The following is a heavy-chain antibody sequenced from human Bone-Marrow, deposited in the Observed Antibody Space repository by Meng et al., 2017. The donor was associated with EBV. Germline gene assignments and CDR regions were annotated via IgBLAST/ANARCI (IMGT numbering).Heavy chain of an antibody. CDR3: ASVYHWASHYFDY. Sequence: EVQLVESGGGLVKPGGSLRLSCAVSGFLFRNSYMTWVRQAPGKGLEWVGRIKSEADGATADYAEPVKGRFTISRDDSKQILYLQMNSLKSEDTALYYCASVYHWASHYFDYWGHGPLVTVAS. J-gene: IGHJ4*01. CDR1: GFLFRNSY. D-gene: IGHD1-20*01. CDR2: IKSEADGATA. V-gene: IGHV3-15*01.